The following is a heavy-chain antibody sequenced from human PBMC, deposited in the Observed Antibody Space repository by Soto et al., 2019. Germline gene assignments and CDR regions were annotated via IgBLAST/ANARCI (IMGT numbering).Heavy chain of an antibody. CDR3: TRHGGGMDV. V-gene: IGHV5-51*01. CDR2: IYPGDSDT. Sequence: GESLKISCKGSGYTFSTYWIDWVRQMPGKGLGWMGIIYPGDSDTRYSPSFQGQVTMSVDKSIGTAYLQWTSLKASDTAMYYCTRHGGGMDVWGQGTTVTVSS. J-gene: IGHJ6*02. CDR1: GYTFSTYW.